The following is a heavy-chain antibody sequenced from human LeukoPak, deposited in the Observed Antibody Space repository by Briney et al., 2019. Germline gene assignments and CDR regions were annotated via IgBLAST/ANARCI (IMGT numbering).Heavy chain of an antibody. CDR3: ARGGVYGDY. CDR1: GGSISSYY. Sequence: NPSETLSLTCTVSGGSISSYYWSWIRQPPGKGLEWIGYIYYSGSTNYNPSLKSRVTISVDTSKNQFSLKLSSVTAADTGVYYCARGGVYGDYWGQGTLVTVSS. V-gene: IGHV4-59*08. CDR2: IYYSGST. J-gene: IGHJ4*02. D-gene: IGHD5/OR15-5a*01.